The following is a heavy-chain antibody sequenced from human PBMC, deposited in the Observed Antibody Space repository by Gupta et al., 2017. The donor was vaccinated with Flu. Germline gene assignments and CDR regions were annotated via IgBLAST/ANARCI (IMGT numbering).Heavy chain of an antibody. CDR2: ISYDGSNK. CDR3: AKDFDTAMVIYWYFDL. J-gene: IGHJ2*01. V-gene: IGHV3-30*18. Sequence: QVQLVESGGGVVQPGRSLRLSCAASGFTFSSYGMHWVRQAPGKGLEWVAVISYDGSNKYYADSVKGRFTISRDNSKNTLYLQMNSLRAEDTAVYYCAKDFDTAMVIYWYFDLWGRGTLVTVSS. CDR1: GFTFSSYG. D-gene: IGHD5-18*01.